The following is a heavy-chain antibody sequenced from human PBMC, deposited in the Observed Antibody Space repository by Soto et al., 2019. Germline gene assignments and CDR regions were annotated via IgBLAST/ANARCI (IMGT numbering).Heavy chain of an antibody. J-gene: IGHJ4*02. CDR3: AREASVLIPAAQPSRFDS. Sequence: GASVKVSCKASGGTFSSYAISWVRQAPGQGLEWMGGIIPIFGTANYAQKFHGRLTLTTDTAASTAYMELRILRSADTALYYCAREASVLIPAAQPSRFDSWGQGTLVTVSS. CDR2: IIPIFGTA. V-gene: IGHV1-69*05. D-gene: IGHD2-2*01. CDR1: GGTFSSYA.